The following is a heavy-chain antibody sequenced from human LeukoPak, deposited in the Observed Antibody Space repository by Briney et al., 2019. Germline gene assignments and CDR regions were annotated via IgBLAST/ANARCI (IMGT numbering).Heavy chain of an antibody. CDR1: GYTFTSYG. D-gene: IGHD3-9*01. CDR3: ARDQAGRYDILTSPNY. J-gene: IGHJ4*02. V-gene: IGHV1-18*01. Sequence: ASVKVSCKASGYTFTSYGISWMRQAPGQGLEWMGWISAYNGNTNYAQKLQGRVTMTTDTSTSTDYMELRSLRSDDTAVYYCARDQAGRYDILTSPNYWGQGTLVRVSS. CDR2: ISAYNGNT.